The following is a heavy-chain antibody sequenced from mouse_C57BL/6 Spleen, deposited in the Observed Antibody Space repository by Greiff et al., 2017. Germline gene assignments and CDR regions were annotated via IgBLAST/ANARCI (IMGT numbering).Heavy chain of an antibody. CDR2: IDPNSGGT. D-gene: IGHD2-1*01. CDR3: AGGRKNGNYRWAMDY. Sequence: LQQPGAELVKPGASVKLSCKASGYTFTSYWMHWVKQRPGRGLEWIGRIDPNSGGTKYNEKFKSKATLTVDKPSSTAYMQLSSLTSEDSAVYYCAGGRKNGNYRWAMDYWGQGTSVTVSS. CDR1: GYTFTSYW. V-gene: IGHV1-72*01. J-gene: IGHJ4*01.